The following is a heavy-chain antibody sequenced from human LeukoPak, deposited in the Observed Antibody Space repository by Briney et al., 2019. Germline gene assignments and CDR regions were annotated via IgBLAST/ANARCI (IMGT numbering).Heavy chain of an antibody. Sequence: SETLSLTCAVYGVSFSGYYWSWIRQPPGKGLEWIGEINHSGSTNYNPSLKSRVTISVDTSKNQFSLKLSSVTAADTAVYYCARGTTSPPKYYYDSSGYRIHFDYWGQGTLVTVSS. CDR1: GVSFSGYY. CDR3: ARGTTSPPKYYYDSSGYRIHFDY. V-gene: IGHV4-34*01. CDR2: INHSGST. J-gene: IGHJ4*02. D-gene: IGHD3-22*01.